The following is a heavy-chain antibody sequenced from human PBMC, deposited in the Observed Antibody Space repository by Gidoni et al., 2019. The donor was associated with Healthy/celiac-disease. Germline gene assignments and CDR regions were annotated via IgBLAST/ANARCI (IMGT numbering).Heavy chain of an antibody. CDR1: GGTFSSYA. V-gene: IGHV1-69*01. CDR3: ASKPHYGDYYYYYYGMDV. J-gene: IGHJ6*02. Sequence: QVQLVQSGAEVKKPGSSVKVSCKASGGTFSSYAISWVRQAPGQGLEWMGGIIPIFGTANYAQKFQGRVTITADESTSTAYMELSSLRSEDTAVYYCASKPHYGDYYYYYYGMDVWGQGTTVTVSS. CDR2: IIPIFGTA. D-gene: IGHD4-17*01.